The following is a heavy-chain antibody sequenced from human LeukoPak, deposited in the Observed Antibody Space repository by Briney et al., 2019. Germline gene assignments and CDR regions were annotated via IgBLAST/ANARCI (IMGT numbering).Heavy chain of an antibody. CDR2: INPSGGST. CDR3: ARGFPPFGAVTMTALNWFDP. Sequence: GAPVKVSCKASGYTFTSYYIHWVRQAPGQGLEWMGIINPSGGSTSYAQRFQGRVIMTRDTSTSTVYMELSSLRSEDTAMYYCARGFPPFGAVTMTALNWFDPWGQGSLVTVSS. CDR1: GYTFTSYY. D-gene: IGHD3-3*01. V-gene: IGHV1-46*01. J-gene: IGHJ5*02.